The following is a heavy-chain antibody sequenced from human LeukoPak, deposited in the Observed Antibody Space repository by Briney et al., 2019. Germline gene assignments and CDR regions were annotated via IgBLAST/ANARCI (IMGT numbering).Heavy chain of an antibody. CDR3: ARAPRVHCSGGSCYSNYYYGMDV. Sequence: GSSVKVSCKASGGTFSSYAISWVRQAPGQGLEWMGRIIPILGIANYAQKFQGRVTITADKSTSTAYMELSSLRSEDTAVYYCARAPRVHCSGGSCYSNYYYGMDVWGQGTTVTVSS. J-gene: IGHJ6*02. CDR1: GGTFSSYA. D-gene: IGHD2-15*01. CDR2: IIPILGIA. V-gene: IGHV1-69*04.